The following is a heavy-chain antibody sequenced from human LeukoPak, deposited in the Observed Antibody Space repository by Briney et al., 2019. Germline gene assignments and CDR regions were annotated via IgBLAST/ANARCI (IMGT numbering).Heavy chain of an antibody. CDR2: IYYSGST. D-gene: IGHD1-26*01. Sequence: SSETLSLTCTVSGGHISSYYWSWIRQPPGKGLEWIGNIYYSGSTNYNPSLKSRVTISVDTSKNQFSLKLSSVTAADTAVYYCARQGIVGAVGAFDIWGQGTMVTVSS. J-gene: IGHJ3*02. CDR3: ARQGIVGAVGAFDI. V-gene: IGHV4-59*08. CDR1: GGHISSYY.